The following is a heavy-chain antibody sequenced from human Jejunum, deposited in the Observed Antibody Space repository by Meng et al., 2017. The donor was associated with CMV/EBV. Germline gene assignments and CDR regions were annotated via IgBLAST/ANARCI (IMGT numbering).Heavy chain of an antibody. CDR2: ISFDGSSK. Sequence: TFSSYAVHWVRPAPGRRLEWVAVISFDGSSKYYADSVRGRFTISRDNSNNTLYLQMNSLRGEDAAVYYCARVRSTSFGVIIYALDVWGQGTTVTVSS. CDR1: TFSSYA. V-gene: IGHV3-30-3*01. CDR3: ARVRSTSFGVIIYALDV. J-gene: IGHJ6*02. D-gene: IGHD3-3*01.